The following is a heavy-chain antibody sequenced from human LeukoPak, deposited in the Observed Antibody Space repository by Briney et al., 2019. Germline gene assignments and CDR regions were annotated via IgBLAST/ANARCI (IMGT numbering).Heavy chain of an antibody. CDR1: GFTFSVYW. CDR3: ARDYDFWSGYAFDY. Sequence: GGSLRLSCAASGFTFSVYWMSWVRQAPGKGLEWVANIKQDGSEKYYVDSVKGRFTISRDNAKTSLYLQMDSLRAEDTAVYYCARDYDFWSGYAFDYWGQGTLVTVSS. J-gene: IGHJ4*02. D-gene: IGHD3-3*01. V-gene: IGHV3-7*01. CDR2: IKQDGSEK.